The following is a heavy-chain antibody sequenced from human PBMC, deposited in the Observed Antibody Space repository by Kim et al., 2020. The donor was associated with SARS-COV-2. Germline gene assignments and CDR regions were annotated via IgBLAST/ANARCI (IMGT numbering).Heavy chain of an antibody. Sequence: GGSLRLSCAASGFTFSSYSMNWVRQAPGKGLEWVSYISSSTSTIYYEDSVKGRFTISRDNAKNSLFLQMNSLRAEDTAVYYCARDAARLALAGHKAFDYWGQGTLVTVSS. D-gene: IGHD2-15*01. CDR1: GFTFSSYS. CDR2: ISSSTSTI. CDR3: ARDAARLALAGHKAFDY. V-gene: IGHV3-48*04. J-gene: IGHJ4*02.